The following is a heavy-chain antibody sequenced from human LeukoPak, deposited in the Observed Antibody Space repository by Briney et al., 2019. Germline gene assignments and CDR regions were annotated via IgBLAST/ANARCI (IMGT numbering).Heavy chain of an antibody. J-gene: IGHJ4*02. CDR2: IYGRAST. CDR1: GYSLGKNYY. V-gene: IGHV4-38-2*01. Sequence: SETLSLTCAVSGYSLGKNYYWGWIRQSPGEGLEGIGRIYGRASTSYNPSLMNRVTMSVDTSKNQFSLQLTSVTAADTAVYYCARYDSRGSASTKFDYWGPGIQVTVSS. D-gene: IGHD3-3*01. CDR3: ARYDSRGSASTKFDY.